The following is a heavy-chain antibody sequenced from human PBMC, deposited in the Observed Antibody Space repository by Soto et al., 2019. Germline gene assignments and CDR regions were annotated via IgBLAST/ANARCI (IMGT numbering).Heavy chain of an antibody. Sequence: ASVKVSCKASGYTFTSYDINWVQQATGQGFEYLGWMNPNSGNTGYVKKFQGRVTMTRDTSISTAYMELSRLRSDDTAVYYCARGEGGPRWGSIDYWGQGTLVTVS. J-gene: IGHJ4*02. D-gene: IGHD2-21*01. CDR1: GYTFTSYD. V-gene: IGHV1-8*01. CDR3: ARGEGGPRWGSIDY. CDR2: MNPNSGNT.